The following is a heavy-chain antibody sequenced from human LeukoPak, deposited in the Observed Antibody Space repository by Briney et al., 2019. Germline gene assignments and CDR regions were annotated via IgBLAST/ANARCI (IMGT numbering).Heavy chain of an antibody. CDR3: ARDERPPQWFDP. Sequence: SETLSLTCTVSGGSISSYYWSWIRQPAGKGLEWIGRIYTSGSTNYNPSLKSRVNMSVDTSKNQFSLKLSSVTAADTAVYYCARDERPPQWFDPWGQGTLVTVSS. CDR1: GGSISSYY. J-gene: IGHJ5*02. CDR2: IYTSGST. V-gene: IGHV4-4*07.